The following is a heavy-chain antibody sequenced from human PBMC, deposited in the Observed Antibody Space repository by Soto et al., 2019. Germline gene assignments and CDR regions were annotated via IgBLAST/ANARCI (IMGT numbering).Heavy chain of an antibody. V-gene: IGHV3-9*01. CDR3: AKAVFGSGSYDFNY. Sequence: EVQLVESGGGLVQPGRSLRLSCAASGFTFHNYAMHWVRQAPGKGLEWVSGISGNSGNIGYADSVKGRFTISRDNAKNSLYLQMNSLSPEDTALYHCAKAVFGSGSYDFNYWGQGTLVTVAS. J-gene: IGHJ4*02. D-gene: IGHD3-10*01. CDR1: GFTFHNYA. CDR2: ISGNSGNI.